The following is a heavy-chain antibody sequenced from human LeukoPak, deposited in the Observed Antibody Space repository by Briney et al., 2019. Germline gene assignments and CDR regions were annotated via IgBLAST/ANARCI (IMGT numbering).Heavy chain of an antibody. Sequence: GGSLRLSCAASGFTFSIYGMHWVRQAPGKGLEWVAVISYDGSNKYYADSVKGRFTISRDNSKNTLYLQMNSLRAEDTAVYYCAKGNEDYGDYGIQHWGQGTLVTVSS. CDR3: AKGNEDYGDYGIQH. CDR1: GFTFSIYG. V-gene: IGHV3-30*18. J-gene: IGHJ1*01. D-gene: IGHD4-17*01. CDR2: ISYDGSNK.